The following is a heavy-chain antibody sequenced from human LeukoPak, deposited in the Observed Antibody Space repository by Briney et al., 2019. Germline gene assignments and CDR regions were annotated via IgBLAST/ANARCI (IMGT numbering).Heavy chain of an antibody. Sequence: GGSLRLSCAVSGFTFRSYEVNWVRQAPGKGLEWISQISTSGSTKTYADSVKGRFTISRDNAKNSLYLQMNDLRAEDTAIYYCARVWWELPQGFDYWGQGTLVTVSS. CDR2: ISTSGSTK. CDR1: GFTFRSYE. CDR3: ARVWWELPQGFDY. D-gene: IGHD1-26*01. V-gene: IGHV3-48*03. J-gene: IGHJ4*02.